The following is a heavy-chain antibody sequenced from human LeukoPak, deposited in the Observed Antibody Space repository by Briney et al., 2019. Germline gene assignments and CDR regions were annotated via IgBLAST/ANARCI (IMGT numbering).Heavy chain of an antibody. Sequence: TTSETLSLTCAVYGGSFSGYYWSWIRQPPGKGLEWIGEINHSGSTNYNPSPKSRVTISVDTSKNQFSLKLSSVTAADTAVYYCARGRIQLWLRGVYFDYWGQGTLVTVSS. D-gene: IGHD5-18*01. CDR2: INHSGST. CDR3: ARGRIQLWLRGVYFDY. CDR1: GGSFSGYY. J-gene: IGHJ4*02. V-gene: IGHV4-34*01.